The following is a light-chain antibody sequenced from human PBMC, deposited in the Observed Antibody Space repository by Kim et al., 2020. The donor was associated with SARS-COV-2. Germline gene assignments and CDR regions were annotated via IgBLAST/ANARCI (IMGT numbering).Light chain of an antibody. CDR1: QSVSSSY. Sequence: EIVLTQSPGTLSLSPGERATLSCRASQSVSSSYLAWYQQKPGQAPRLLIYGASSRATGIPDRFSGRGSGTDFTLTISRLEPEDFAVYYSQQYGISRTFGQETKVDIK. CDR3: QQYGISRT. J-gene: IGKJ1*01. V-gene: IGKV3-20*01. CDR2: GAS.